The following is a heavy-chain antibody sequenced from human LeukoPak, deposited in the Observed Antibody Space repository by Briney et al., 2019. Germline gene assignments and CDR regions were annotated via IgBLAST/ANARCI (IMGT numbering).Heavy chain of an antibody. CDR2: IYYSGST. Sequence: KPSETLSLTCTVSGGSISSYYWSWIRQPPGKGLEWIGYIYYSGSTSYNPSLKSRVTMSVGTSKNQFSLKLSSVTAADTAVYYCARVPNSGWYYFDYWGQGTLVTVSS. V-gene: IGHV4-59*01. D-gene: IGHD6-19*01. CDR3: ARVPNSGWYYFDY. CDR1: GGSISSYY. J-gene: IGHJ4*02.